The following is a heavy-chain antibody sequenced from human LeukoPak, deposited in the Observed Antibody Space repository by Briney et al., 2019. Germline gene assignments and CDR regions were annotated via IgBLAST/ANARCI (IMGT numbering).Heavy chain of an antibody. Sequence: PSETLSLTCTVSGGSISSSSYYWGWIRQPPGKGLEWIGSIYYSGSTYYNPSLKSRVTISVDTSKNQFSLKLSSVTAADTAVYYCARDPVEMATIKGAFDYWGQGTLVTVSS. V-gene: IGHV4-39*02. CDR1: GGSISSSSYY. D-gene: IGHD5-24*01. CDR2: IYYSGST. J-gene: IGHJ4*02. CDR3: ARDPVEMATIKGAFDY.